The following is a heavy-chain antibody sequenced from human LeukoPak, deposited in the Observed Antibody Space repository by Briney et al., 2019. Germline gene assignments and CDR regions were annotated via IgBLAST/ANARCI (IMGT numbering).Heavy chain of an antibody. J-gene: IGHJ5*02. D-gene: IGHD2-2*01. CDR2: ISAYNGNT. CDR3: VRGGIVVVPAAQSHWFDP. V-gene: IGHV1-18*01. Sequence: ASVKVSCKASGYTFTSYGISWVRQAPGQGLEWMGWISAYNGNTNYAQKLQGRVTMTTDTSTSTAYMELRSLRSDDTAVYYCVRGGIVVVPAAQSHWFDPWGQGTLVTVSS. CDR1: GYTFTSYG.